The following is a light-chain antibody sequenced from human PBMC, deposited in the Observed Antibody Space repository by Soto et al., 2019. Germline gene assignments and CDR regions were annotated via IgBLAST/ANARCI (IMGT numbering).Light chain of an antibody. V-gene: IGLV2-14*01. CDR2: DVS. Sequence: ALTQPASVSGSPGQSITISCTGTSSDVGAYNYVSWYQQHPGKVPKLLIYDVSNRPSGVSNRLSGSKSGNTASLTISGLQAEDEADYYCSSHTTSSTXVFXTGXKVTV. CDR1: SSDVGAYNY. CDR3: SSHTTSSTXV. J-gene: IGLJ1*01.